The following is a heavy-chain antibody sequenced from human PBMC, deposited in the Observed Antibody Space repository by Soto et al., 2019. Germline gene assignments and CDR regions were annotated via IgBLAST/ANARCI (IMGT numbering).Heavy chain of an antibody. V-gene: IGHV3-30-3*01. CDR2: ISYDGSNK. CDR1: GFTVSSYA. Sequence: GGSLRLSCAASGFTVSSYAMHWVRQAPGKGLEWVAVISYDGSNKYYADSVKGRFTISRDNSKNTLYLQMNSLRAEDTAVYYCARAGIVVVIRYGMDVWGQGTTVTVSS. D-gene: IGHD2-21*01. CDR3: ARAGIVVVIRYGMDV. J-gene: IGHJ6*02.